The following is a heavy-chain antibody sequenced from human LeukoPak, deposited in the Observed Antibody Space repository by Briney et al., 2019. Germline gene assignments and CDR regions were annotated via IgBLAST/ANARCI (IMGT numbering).Heavy chain of an antibody. V-gene: IGHV3-23*01. CDR3: AREMTGYSYADFDY. Sequence: GGSLRLSCAASGFTFSSYAMSWVRQAPGKGLEWVSAISGSGGSTYYADSVKGRFTISRDNSKNTLYLQMNSLRVEDTAVYYCAREMTGYSYADFDYWGQGTLVTVSS. D-gene: IGHD5-18*01. J-gene: IGHJ4*02. CDR1: GFTFSSYA. CDR2: ISGSGGST.